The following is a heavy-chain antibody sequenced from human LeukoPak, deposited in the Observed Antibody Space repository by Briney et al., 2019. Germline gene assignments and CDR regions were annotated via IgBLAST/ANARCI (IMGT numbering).Heavy chain of an antibody. CDR1: GFTFSSYS. V-gene: IGHV3-21*01. J-gene: IGHJ4*02. CDR2: ISSSSSYI. D-gene: IGHD6-6*01. CDR3: ARSRIDSSSSFDY. Sequence: GGSLRLSCAASGFTFSSYSMHWVRQAPGKGLEWVSSISSSSSYIYYADSVKGRFTISRDNAKNSLYLQMNSLRAEDTAVYYCARSRIDSSSSFDYWGQGTLVTVSS.